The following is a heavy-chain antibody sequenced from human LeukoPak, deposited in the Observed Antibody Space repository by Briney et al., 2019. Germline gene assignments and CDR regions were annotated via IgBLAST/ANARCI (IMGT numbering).Heavy chain of an antibody. J-gene: IGHJ6*03. V-gene: IGHV3-11*04. Sequence: GGSLRLSCVASGFSLGDYYMSWIRQAPGKGLEWVSYIGSTIYYADSVKGRLTISRDNAKNSLYLQMNSLRAEDTAVYYCARDRGIVGTTGYYYMDVWGKGTTVTVSS. D-gene: IGHD1-26*01. CDR3: ARDRGIVGTTGYYYMDV. CDR2: IGSTI. CDR1: GFSLGDYY.